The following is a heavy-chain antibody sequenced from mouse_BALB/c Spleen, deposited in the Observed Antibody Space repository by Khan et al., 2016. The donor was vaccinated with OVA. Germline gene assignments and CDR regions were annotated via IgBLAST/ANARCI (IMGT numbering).Heavy chain of an antibody. CDR1: GYTFTSYY. J-gene: IGHJ3*01. D-gene: IGHD1-1*02. CDR2: INPNNGGT. V-gene: IGHV1S81*02. Sequence: QVQLQQSGAELVKPGASVKLSCKASGYTFTSYYMYWVKQRPGQGLEWIGEINPNNGGTNFNEKFKSKATLTVDKSSSTAYMQLSSLTSEDSAVYYCTISGYGAFAYWGQGTLVTVSA. CDR3: TISGYGAFAY.